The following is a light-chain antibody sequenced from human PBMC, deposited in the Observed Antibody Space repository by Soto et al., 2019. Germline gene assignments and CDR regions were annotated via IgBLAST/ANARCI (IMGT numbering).Light chain of an antibody. CDR3: QQRSNWPLT. Sequence: EIVLIQSPATLSLSPGERATLSCRASQSVTRSLAWYQQKPGQAPRLLIYDASTRATDIPARFRGSGSGTDFTLTISSREPEDFAVYYCQQRSNWPLTFGGGTKVEIK. CDR1: QSVTRS. CDR2: DAS. V-gene: IGKV3-11*01. J-gene: IGKJ4*01.